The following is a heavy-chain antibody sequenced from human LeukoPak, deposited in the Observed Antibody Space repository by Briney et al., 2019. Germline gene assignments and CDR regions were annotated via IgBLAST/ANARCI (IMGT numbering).Heavy chain of an antibody. Sequence: EGSLRLSCAASGFTFSSYSMNWVRQAPGKGLEWVSSISSSSSYIYYADSVKGRFTISRDNAKNSLYLQMNSLRAEDTAVYYCARETDIVVVPAAIFDYWGQGTLVTVSS. V-gene: IGHV3-21*01. D-gene: IGHD2-2*01. CDR3: ARETDIVVVPAAIFDY. J-gene: IGHJ4*02. CDR2: ISSSSSYI. CDR1: GFTFSSYS.